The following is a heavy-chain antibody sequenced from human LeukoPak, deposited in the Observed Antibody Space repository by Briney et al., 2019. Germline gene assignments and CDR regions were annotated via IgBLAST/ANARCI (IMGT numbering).Heavy chain of an antibody. CDR2: MNPTSGTT. D-gene: IGHD3-9*01. J-gene: IGHJ6*02. CDR1: GYTFTSYD. V-gene: IGHV1-8*01. CDR3: AEDGIRDFDWLLSPQLYYYYGMDV. Sequence: ASVKVSCKASGYTFTSYDIDWVRQATGQGLDWMGWMNPTSGTTGYAQKFQGRVTMTRNTSVSTAYMELSSLRSEDTAFFFQAEDGIRDFDWLLSPQLYYYYGMDVWGQGTTVTVSS.